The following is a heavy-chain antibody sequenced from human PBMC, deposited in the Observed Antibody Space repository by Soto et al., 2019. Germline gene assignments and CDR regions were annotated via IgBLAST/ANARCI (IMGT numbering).Heavy chain of an antibody. CDR2: INHSGST. Sequence: PSETLSLTCAVYGGSFSGYYWSWIRQPPGKGLEWIGEINHSGSTNYNPSLKSRVTISVDTSKNQFSLKLSSVTAADTAVYYCARRRRLPGYYYGRDVWGQGPTVTFSS. D-gene: IGHD2-8*02. V-gene: IGHV4-34*01. CDR1: GGSFSGYY. CDR3: ARRRRLPGYYYGRDV. J-gene: IGHJ6*02.